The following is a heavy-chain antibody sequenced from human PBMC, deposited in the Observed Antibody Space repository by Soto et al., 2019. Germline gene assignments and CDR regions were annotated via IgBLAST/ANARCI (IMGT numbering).Heavy chain of an antibody. CDR1: GGTFSSYA. V-gene: IGHV1-69*13. D-gene: IGHD3-22*01. Sequence: SVKVSCQASGGTFSSYAISWVRQAPGQGLEWMGGIIPIFGTANYAQKFQGRVTITADESTSTAHMELSSLRSEDPAVYYCARRGPRAYYDDSSGYSYWGQGTLVTVSS. CDR3: ARRGPRAYYDDSSGYSY. CDR2: IIPIFGTA. J-gene: IGHJ4*02.